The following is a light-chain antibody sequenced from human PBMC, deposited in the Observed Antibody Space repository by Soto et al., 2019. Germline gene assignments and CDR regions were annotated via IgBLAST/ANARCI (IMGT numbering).Light chain of an antibody. J-gene: IGLJ2*01. Sequence: QSALTRPASVSGSPGQSLTISCTGTSSDVGDYNYVSWYQHHPGKAPKLMIYDVSNRPSGVSNRFSGSKSGNTASLTISGLQAEDEADYYCSSYTSSSVVFGGGTKLTVL. CDR1: SSDVGDYNY. CDR3: SSYTSSSVV. CDR2: DVS. V-gene: IGLV2-14*03.